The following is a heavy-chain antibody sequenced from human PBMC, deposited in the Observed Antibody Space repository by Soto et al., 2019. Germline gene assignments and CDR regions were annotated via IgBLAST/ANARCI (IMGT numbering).Heavy chain of an antibody. Sequence: GGSLRLSCVTSGLTFSNYWLSWVRQAPGKGLEWVANINQAGNKKYYVDSVKGRFTISRDNAKNSLYLQMNILKAEDTAVYYCARDRGSGRYWGQGTLVTVSS. CDR1: GLTFSNYW. D-gene: IGHD2-8*02. CDR2: INQAGNKK. V-gene: IGHV3-7*05. CDR3: ARDRGSGRY. J-gene: IGHJ4*02.